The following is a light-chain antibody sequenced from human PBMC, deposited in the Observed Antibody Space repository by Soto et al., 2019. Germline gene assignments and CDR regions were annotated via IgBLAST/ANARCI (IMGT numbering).Light chain of an antibody. V-gene: IGKV1-5*01. J-gene: IGKJ1*01. CDR1: QSIDSW. CDR2: NVS. CDR3: QHYGGMWT. Sequence: DIQITQSPSTVSASVGDRVTITCRASQSIDSWLAWYQQKPGKAPKLLIYNVSSLKSGVPSRFSGSGSGTEFTLTISSLQPDDFATYCCQHYGGMWTFGQGTKVDIK.